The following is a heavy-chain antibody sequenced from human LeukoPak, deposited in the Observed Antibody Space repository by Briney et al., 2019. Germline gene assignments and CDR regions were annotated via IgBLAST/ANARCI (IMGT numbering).Heavy chain of an antibody. CDR1: GGTFSSYA. Sequence: ASVKVSCKASGGTFSSYAISWVRQAPGQGLEWMGGIIPIFGTANYAQKFQGRVTITTDESTSTAYMELSSLRSKDTAVYYCARDRRRDCSGGSCYSSYYYYMDVWGKGTTVTVSS. CDR2: IIPIFGTA. CDR3: ARDRRRDCSGGSCYSSYYYYMDV. D-gene: IGHD2-15*01. V-gene: IGHV1-69*05. J-gene: IGHJ6*03.